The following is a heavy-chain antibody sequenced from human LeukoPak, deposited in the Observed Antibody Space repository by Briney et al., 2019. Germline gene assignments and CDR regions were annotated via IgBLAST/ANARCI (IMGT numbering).Heavy chain of an antibody. V-gene: IGHV3-53*01. CDR1: GFTVSSNY. D-gene: IGHD3-3*01. J-gene: IGHJ4*02. CDR2: IYSGGRT. CDR3: AINFRSAYYLFDF. Sequence: GGSLRLSCAASGFTVSSNYMSWVRQAPGKGLEWVSVIYSGGRTYYTDSVKGRFTISRDNSKNALYLQMNSLRAEDTAVYYCAINFRSAYYLFDFWGQGILVTVSS.